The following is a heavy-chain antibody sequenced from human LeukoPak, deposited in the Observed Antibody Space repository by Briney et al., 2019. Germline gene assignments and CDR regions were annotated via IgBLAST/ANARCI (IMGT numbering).Heavy chain of an antibody. D-gene: IGHD3-9*01. V-gene: IGHV4-59*01. Sequence: SETLSLTCTVSGGSISSYYWSWIRQPPGKGLEWIGYIYYSGSTNYNPSLKSRVTISVDTSKNQFSLKLSSVTAADTAVYYCARDRRYFGWGGYYYGMDVWGQGTTVTVSS. CDR2: IYYSGST. J-gene: IGHJ6*02. CDR1: GGSISSYY. CDR3: ARDRRYFGWGGYYYGMDV.